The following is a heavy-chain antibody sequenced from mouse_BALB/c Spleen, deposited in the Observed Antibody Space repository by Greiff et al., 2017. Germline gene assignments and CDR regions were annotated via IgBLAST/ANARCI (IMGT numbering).Heavy chain of an antibody. CDR3: ARIYYDYGGFAY. CDR1: GFTFSSYA. CDR2: ISSGGSYT. J-gene: IGHJ3*01. D-gene: IGHD2-4*01. V-gene: IGHV5-9-4*01. Sequence: EVQLVESGGGLVKPGGSLKLSCAASGFTFSSYAMSWVRQSPDERLEWVAEISSGGSYTYYPDTVTGRFTISRDNAKNTLYLEMSSLRSEDTAMYYCARIYYDYGGFAYWGQGTLVTVSA.